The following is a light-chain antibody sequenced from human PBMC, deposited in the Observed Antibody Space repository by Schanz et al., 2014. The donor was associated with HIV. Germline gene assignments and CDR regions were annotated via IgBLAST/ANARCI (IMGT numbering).Light chain of an antibody. CDR1: QSIRNY. Sequence: DIQMTQSPSSLSASVGDRVTITCRASQSIRNYLAWYQQRPGRAPNLLIYGASALRAGVPSRFSGSGSGTDFTLTISSLEPEDFATYYCQQYSSTPCTFGQGTKLEIK. V-gene: IGKV1-27*01. CDR3: QQYSSTPCT. CDR2: GAS. J-gene: IGKJ1*01.